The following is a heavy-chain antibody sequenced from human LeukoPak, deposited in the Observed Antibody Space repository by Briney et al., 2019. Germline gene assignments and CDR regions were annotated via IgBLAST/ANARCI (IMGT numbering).Heavy chain of an antibody. CDR2: IYPGDSDT. CDR1: GYSFTSYW. CDR3: ARRYHGAAAGYYFDY. J-gene: IGHJ4*02. D-gene: IGHD6-13*01. Sequence: GESLKISCKGSGYSFTSYWIGWVRQMPGKGLEWMGIIYPGDSDTRYSLSFQGQVTMSADKSISTAYLQWSSLEASDTAMYYCARRYHGAAAGYYFDYWGQGTLVTVSS. V-gene: IGHV5-51*01.